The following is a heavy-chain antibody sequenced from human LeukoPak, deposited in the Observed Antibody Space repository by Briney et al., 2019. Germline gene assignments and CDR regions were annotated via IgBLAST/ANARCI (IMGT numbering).Heavy chain of an antibody. V-gene: IGHV3-21*01. CDR2: ISMSNFYI. Sequence: TGGSLRLSCVASGFSFSSYSMNWVRQAPGKGLEWVSSISMSNFYIYYADSVKGRFTISRDNAKNSLYLQMNSLRADNTAVYFCARDPSPRTTYYYYYMDVWGTGTTVTVSS. CDR1: GFSFSSYS. CDR3: ARDPSPRTTYYYYYMDV. D-gene: IGHD2-2*01. J-gene: IGHJ6*03.